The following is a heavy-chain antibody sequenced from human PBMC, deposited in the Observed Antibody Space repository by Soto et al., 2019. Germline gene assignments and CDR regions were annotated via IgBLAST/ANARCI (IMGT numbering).Heavy chain of an antibody. V-gene: IGHV3-33*01. CDR1: GFTFSSYG. J-gene: IGHJ4*02. D-gene: IGHD3-22*01. CDR3: ARDQRAYYYDSSGYPDY. Sequence: QVQLVESGGGVVQPGRSLRLSCAASGFTFSSYGMHWVRQAPGKGLEWVAGIWYDGSNKYYADSVKGRFTISRDNSKNTLYLQMNSLRAEDTAVYYCARDQRAYYYDSSGYPDYWGQGTLVTVSS. CDR2: IWYDGSNK.